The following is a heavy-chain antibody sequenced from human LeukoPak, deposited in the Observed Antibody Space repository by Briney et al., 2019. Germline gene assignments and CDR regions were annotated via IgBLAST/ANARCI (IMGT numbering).Heavy chain of an antibody. Sequence: PGRSLRLSCAASGFTFDDYAMHWVRQAPGKGLEWVSGISWNSGSIGYADSVKGRFTISRDNAKNSLYLQMSSLRAEDMALYYCARVVPAAIQDYYFDYWGQGTLVTVSS. CDR1: GFTFDDYA. D-gene: IGHD2-2*02. CDR2: ISWNSGSI. J-gene: IGHJ4*02. CDR3: ARVVPAAIQDYYFDY. V-gene: IGHV3-9*03.